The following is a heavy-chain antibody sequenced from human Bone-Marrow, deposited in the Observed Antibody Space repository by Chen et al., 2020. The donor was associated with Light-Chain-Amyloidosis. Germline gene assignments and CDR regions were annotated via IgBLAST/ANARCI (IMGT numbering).Heavy chain of an antibody. Sequence: GGGVVQPGGSLKLSCAASGFTFSGSAMHWVRQASGKGLEWVGRIRSKANSYATAYAASVKGRFTISRDDSKNTAYLQMTSLKTEYTAVYYCTRLGSGSYSVAYCCQGTLVTVSS. J-gene: IGHJ4*02. CDR3: TRLGSGSYSVAY. V-gene: IGHV3-73*01. CDR1: GFTFSGSA. D-gene: IGHD1-26*01. CDR2: IRSKANSYAT.